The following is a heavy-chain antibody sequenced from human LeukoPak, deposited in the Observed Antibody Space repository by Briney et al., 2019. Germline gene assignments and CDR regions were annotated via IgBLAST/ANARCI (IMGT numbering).Heavy chain of an antibody. CDR2: TYYRSKWYY. D-gene: IGHD1-26*01. V-gene: IGHV6-1*01. CDR1: GDIVSSDSAA. J-gene: IGHJ4*02. CDR3: ARDPVGGSTIFDC. Sequence: SQTLPLTCAISGDIVSSDSAAWNWIRQSPSRGLEWLGRTYYRSKWYYDYALAVKSRITINPDTSKNQFSLQLNSVTPEDTAVYFCARDPVGGSTIFDCWGQGTLVTVSS.